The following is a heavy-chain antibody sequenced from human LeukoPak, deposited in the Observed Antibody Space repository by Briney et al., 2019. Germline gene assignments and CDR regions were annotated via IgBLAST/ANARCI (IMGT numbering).Heavy chain of an antibody. CDR2: INPKSGGT. CDR1: GYTFIDYY. J-gene: IGHJ4*02. CDR3: ARETYNGRYYYFDY. V-gene: IGHV1-2*06. D-gene: IGHD1-26*01. Sequence: GASVKVSCKASGYTFIDYYIHWVRQAPGQGLEWMGRINPKSGGTNHAQKFQGRVTMTRDTPISTAYMELSSLRSDDTAVYFCARETYNGRYYYFDYWGQGTLVTVSS.